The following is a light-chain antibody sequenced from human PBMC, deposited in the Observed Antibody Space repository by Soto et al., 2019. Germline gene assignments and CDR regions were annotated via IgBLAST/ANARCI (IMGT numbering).Light chain of an antibody. CDR2: SPS. J-gene: IGKJ3*01. Sequence: DIQMTQSPSSLSASIGNRVTITCRASQSISNYLSWYQQKPGKAPKLLIYSPSSLQSVVPSRFSGSGSGTDFALTISSLQPEDFATYYCQQSDRTAFTFGPGNKVDIK. CDR3: QQSDRTAFT. V-gene: IGKV1-39*01. CDR1: QSISNY.